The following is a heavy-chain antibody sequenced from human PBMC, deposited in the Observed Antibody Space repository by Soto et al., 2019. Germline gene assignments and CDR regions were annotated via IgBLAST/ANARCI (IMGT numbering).Heavy chain of an antibody. CDR2: IFYSGST. CDR3: ARDKGRYDSGMDV. Sequence: SETLSLTCTVSGDSISSYYWSWIRQPPGKGLEWIGYIFYSGSTKYNPSLKSRVTISVDTSRTQFSLDLKSVTAADTAIYYCARDKGRYDSGMDVWGQGTTVTVSS. D-gene: IGHD3-9*01. V-gene: IGHV4-59*01. CDR1: GDSISSYY. J-gene: IGHJ6*02.